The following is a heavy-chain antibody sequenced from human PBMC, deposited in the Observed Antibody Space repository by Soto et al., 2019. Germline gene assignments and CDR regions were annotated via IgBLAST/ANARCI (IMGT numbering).Heavy chain of an antibody. J-gene: IGHJ4*02. CDR3: ARQSRGSVLRGAFDY. V-gene: IGHV4-30-2*01. Sequence: SETLSLTCTVSGGSISSGGYSWSWIRQPPGKGLEWIGYIYHSGSTYYNPSLKSRVTISVDRSKNQFSLKLSSVTAADTAVYYCARQSRGSVLRGAFDYWGQGTLVTVSS. D-gene: IGHD2-15*01. CDR1: GGSISSGGYS. CDR2: IYHSGST.